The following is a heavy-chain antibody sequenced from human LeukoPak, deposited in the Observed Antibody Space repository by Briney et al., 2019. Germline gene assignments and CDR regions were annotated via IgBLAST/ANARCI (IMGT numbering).Heavy chain of an antibody. D-gene: IGHD2-21*02. Sequence: SETLSLTCTVSGGSISSYYWSWIRQPAGKGLEWIGRIYTSGSTNYNPSLKSRVTISVDTSKNQFSLKLSSVTAADTAVYYCARAEPMSRASDYYPYYFDYWGQGTLVTVSS. CDR2: IYTSGST. CDR3: ARAEPMSRASDYYPYYFDY. V-gene: IGHV4-4*07. CDR1: GGSISSYY. J-gene: IGHJ4*02.